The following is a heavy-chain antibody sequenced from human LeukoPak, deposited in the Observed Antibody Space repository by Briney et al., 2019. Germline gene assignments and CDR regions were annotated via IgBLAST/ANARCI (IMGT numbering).Heavy chain of an antibody. CDR1: GFTFSSYG. CDR3: AKDRKWEGMTIDFDY. Sequence: GGSLRLSCAASGFTFSSYGMHWVRQAPGKGLEWVALISYDGSNKYYADSVKGRFTISRDNSKNTLYLQMNSLRAEDTAVYYCAKDRKWEGMTIDFDYWGQGTLVTVSS. CDR2: ISYDGSNK. J-gene: IGHJ4*02. V-gene: IGHV3-30*18. D-gene: IGHD3-3*01.